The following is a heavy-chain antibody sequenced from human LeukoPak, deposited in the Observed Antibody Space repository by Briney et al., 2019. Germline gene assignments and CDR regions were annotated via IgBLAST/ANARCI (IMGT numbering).Heavy chain of an antibody. CDR2: VYYSGRT. V-gene: IGHV4-39*07. Sequence: SETLSLTCTVSGGSISSSSYYWGWIRQPPGKELQWIASVYYSGRTNYSPSLKSRVTISVDTSKNQFSLKLSSVTAADTAVYYCARGVIPNWSGYLSYYYYMDVWGKGTTVTVSS. J-gene: IGHJ6*03. CDR3: ARGVIPNWSGYLSYYYYMDV. CDR1: GGSISSSSYY. D-gene: IGHD3-3*01.